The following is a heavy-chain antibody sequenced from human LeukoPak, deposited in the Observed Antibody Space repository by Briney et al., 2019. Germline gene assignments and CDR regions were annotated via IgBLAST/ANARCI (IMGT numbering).Heavy chain of an antibody. CDR3: AKDRGGFDAFDI. J-gene: IGHJ3*02. D-gene: IGHD5-12*01. Sequence: GRSLILSGASSGFTFDDYAMHWVRQAPGKGLEWVSGISWNSGSIGYADSVKGRFTISRDNAKNSLYLQMNSLRAEDTASYYCAKDRGGFDAFDIWGQGTMVTVSS. V-gene: IGHV3-9*01. CDR1: GFTFDDYA. CDR2: ISWNSGSI.